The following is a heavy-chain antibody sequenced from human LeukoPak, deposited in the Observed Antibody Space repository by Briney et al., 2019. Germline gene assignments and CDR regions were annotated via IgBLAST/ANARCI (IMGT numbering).Heavy chain of an antibody. CDR2: IYYSGST. CDR1: GGSISSYY. J-gene: IGHJ4*02. D-gene: IGHD3-22*01. V-gene: IGHV4-59*01. CDR3: ARTTPYDSSGYHYGEANAY. Sequence: SETLSLTCTVSGGSISSYYWSWIRQPPGKGLEWIGYIYYSGSTNYNPSLKSRVTISVDTSKNQFSLKLSSVTAADTAVYYCARTTPYDSSGYHYGEANAYWGQGTLVTVSS.